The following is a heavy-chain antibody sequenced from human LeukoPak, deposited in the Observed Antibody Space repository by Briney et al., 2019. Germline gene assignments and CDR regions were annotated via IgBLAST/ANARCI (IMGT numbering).Heavy chain of an antibody. Sequence: PGGSLRLSCAASGFTFSGYAMSWVRQAPGKGLEWVSAISGSGDNIYYTDSVKGRFTISRDNSKNTLYLQMNSLRAEDTAVYSCAKATAVVNGGAFDYWGQGTLVTVSS. CDR1: GFTFSGYA. D-gene: IGHD2-15*01. J-gene: IGHJ4*02. V-gene: IGHV3-23*01. CDR3: AKATAVVNGGAFDY. CDR2: ISGSGDNI.